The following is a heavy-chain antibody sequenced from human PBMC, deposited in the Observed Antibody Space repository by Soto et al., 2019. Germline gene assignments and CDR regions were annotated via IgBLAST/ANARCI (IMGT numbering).Heavy chain of an antibody. D-gene: IGHD2-2*01. CDR1: GYTFTRSG. CDR3: ARAGQVPAATEAIGMDV. V-gene: IGHV1-18*01. J-gene: IGHJ6*02. CDR2: INPDNGNT. Sequence: ASVKVSCKASGYTFTRSGISWVRQAPGQGLEWLGWINPDNGNTNYAQHLQGRVSLTTDTSTSTAYMDLRSLRAEDTAVYYCARAGQVPAATEAIGMDVWGQGTTVTVSS.